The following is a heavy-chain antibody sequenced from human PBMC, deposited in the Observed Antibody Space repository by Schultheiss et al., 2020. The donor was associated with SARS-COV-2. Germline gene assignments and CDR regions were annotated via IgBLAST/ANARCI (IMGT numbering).Heavy chain of an antibody. CDR3: ARYFYGDYVSHYFDY. J-gene: IGHJ4*02. V-gene: IGHV4-59*12. CDR2: IYYSGST. Sequence: SETLSLTCTVSGGSISSYYCTWIRQPPGKGLEWIGSIYYSGSTYFNPSLKSRVTISVDTSKNQFSLKLSSVTAADTAVYYCARYFYGDYVSHYFDYWGQGTLVTVSS. D-gene: IGHD4-17*01. CDR1: GGSISSYY.